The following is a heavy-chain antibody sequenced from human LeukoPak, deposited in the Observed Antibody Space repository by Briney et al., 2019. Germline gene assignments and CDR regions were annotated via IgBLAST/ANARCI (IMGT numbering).Heavy chain of an antibody. D-gene: IGHD4-17*01. CDR1: GGSISSYY. J-gene: IGHJ3*02. CDR3: ARTTVDYGLLDAFDI. CDR2: IYYSGST. Sequence: SETLSLTCTVPGGSISSYYWSWIRQPPGKGLEWIGYIYYSGSTNYNPSLKSRVTISVDTSKNQFSLKLSSVTAADTAVYYCARTTVDYGLLDAFDIWGQGTMVTVSS. V-gene: IGHV4-59*01.